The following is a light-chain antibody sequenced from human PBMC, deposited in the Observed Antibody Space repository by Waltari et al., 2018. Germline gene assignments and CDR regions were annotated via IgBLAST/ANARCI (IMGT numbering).Light chain of an antibody. J-gene: IGLJ1*01. CDR1: NSDVGKYNY. CDR3: CSYAGSSTYV. CDR2: DVN. Sequence: HSALTQPASVSGSPGQSITISCTGTNSDVGKYNYVSWYQQHPGKAPKLMIYDVNKWPSGVSTRCAGSKSGNTASLIISGLQADDEADYFCCSYAGSSTYVYGTGTKVTVL. V-gene: IGLV2-23*02.